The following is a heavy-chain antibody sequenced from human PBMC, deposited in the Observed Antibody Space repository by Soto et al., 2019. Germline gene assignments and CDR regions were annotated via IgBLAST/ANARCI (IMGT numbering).Heavy chain of an antibody. CDR3: AGYPLQAYFQKCFDP. Sequence: QVQLQESGPGLVKPSETLSLTCTVSGGSISSYYWSWIRQPPGKGLEWIGEIYHSGSTNYNPSLKSRVTVSIDTSKSQFSLNIISVTPADTDVYYCAGYPLQAYFQKCFDPWGQGTLVTVSS. V-gene: IGHV4-59*01. D-gene: IGHD2-2*01. CDR1: GGSISSYY. J-gene: IGHJ5*02. CDR2: IYHSGST.